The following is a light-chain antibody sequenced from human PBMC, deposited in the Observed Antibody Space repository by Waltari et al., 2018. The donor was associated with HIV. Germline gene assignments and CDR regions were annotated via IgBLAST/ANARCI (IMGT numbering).Light chain of an antibody. V-gene: IGLV1-40*01. CDR3: HAFDSSLSGWV. Sequence: QSVLTQPPSVSGAPGQRITIPCTGSSSNTGAGYDVHWYQHLPGTAPKLLIYGDSNRPSGFPDRFSASRSGTSASLAITGLQAEDEGDYYCHAFDSSLSGWVFGGRTKLTVL. CDR2: GDS. J-gene: IGLJ2*01. CDR1: SSNTGAGYD.